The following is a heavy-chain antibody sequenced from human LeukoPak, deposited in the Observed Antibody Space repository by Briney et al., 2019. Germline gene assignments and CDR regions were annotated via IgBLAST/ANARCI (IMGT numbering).Heavy chain of an antibody. J-gene: IGHJ3*02. V-gene: IGHV4-61*01. CDR3: ARGVQLWVDAFDI. CDR1: GGSVSSGSYY. D-gene: IGHD5-18*01. CDR2: IYYSGST. Sequence: PSETLSLTCTVSGGSVSSGSYYWSWIRQPPGKGLDWIGYIYYSGSTNYNPSLKSRVTISVDTSKNQFSLKLSSVTAADTAVYYCARGVQLWVDAFDIWGQGTMVTVSS.